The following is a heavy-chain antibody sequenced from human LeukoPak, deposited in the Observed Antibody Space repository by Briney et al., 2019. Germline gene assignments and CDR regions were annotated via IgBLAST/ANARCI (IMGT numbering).Heavy chain of an antibody. CDR3: AKDSSGYPLDY. Sequence: ASVKVSCKASGGTFINYAISWVRQAPGQGLEWMGWISAYNGNTNYAQKLQGRVTMTTDTSTSTAYMELRSLRSDDTAVYYCAKDSSGYPLDYWGQGTLVTVSS. D-gene: IGHD3-22*01. CDR1: GGTFINYA. V-gene: IGHV1-18*01. J-gene: IGHJ4*02. CDR2: ISAYNGNT.